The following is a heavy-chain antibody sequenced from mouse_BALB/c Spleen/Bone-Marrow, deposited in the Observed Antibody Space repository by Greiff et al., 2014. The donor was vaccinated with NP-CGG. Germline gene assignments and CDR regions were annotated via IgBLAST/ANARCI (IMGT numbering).Heavy chain of an antibody. CDR3: ARDGVYGSHYYARDY. CDR2: IWAGGST. CDR1: GFSLTSYG. Sequence: QVQLQQSGPGLVAPSQSLSITCTVSGFSLTSYGVHWVRQPPGKGLEWLGVIWAGGSTNYNSAIMSRLSISKDNSKSQVFLKMNSLQTDDTAMYYCARDGVYGSHYYARDYWGQGTSVTVSS. V-gene: IGHV2-9*02. D-gene: IGHD1-1*02. J-gene: IGHJ4*01.